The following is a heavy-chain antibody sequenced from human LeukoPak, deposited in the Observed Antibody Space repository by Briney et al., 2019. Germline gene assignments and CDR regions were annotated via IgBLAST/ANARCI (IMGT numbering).Heavy chain of an antibody. D-gene: IGHD1-26*01. V-gene: IGHV4-61*01. CDR1: GGSVSSNNYF. CDR3: ARGQIYSVSYYYFDY. CDR2: IFYSGST. J-gene: IGHJ4*02. Sequence: SGTLSLTCTVSGGSVSSNNYFWSWIRQPPGKGLEWIGYIFYSGSTNYNPSLKSRVTISVDTSKNQFSLRLSSVTAADTAVYYCARGQIYSVSYYYFDYWGQGTLVTVSS.